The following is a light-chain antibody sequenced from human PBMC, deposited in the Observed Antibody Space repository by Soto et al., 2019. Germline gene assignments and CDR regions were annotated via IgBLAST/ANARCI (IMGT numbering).Light chain of an antibody. CDR1: HSLSRSS. CDR3: QQYNNWPRT. Sequence: EIVLTQSPCTLSFSPGDRATLSCRASHSLSRSSLAWYQQKPGRAPRLLIYGASSRATGIPDRFSGSGSGTDFTLAISRLEPEDFAVYYCQQYNNWPRTFGQGTKVDI. CDR2: GAS. J-gene: IGKJ1*01. V-gene: IGKV3-20*01.